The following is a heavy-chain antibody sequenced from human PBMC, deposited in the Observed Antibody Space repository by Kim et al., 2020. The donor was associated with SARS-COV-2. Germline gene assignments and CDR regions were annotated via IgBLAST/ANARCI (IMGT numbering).Heavy chain of an antibody. CDR3: ASCERTTSGFSYYYYGMDV. V-gene: IGHV1-69*13. D-gene: IGHD4-17*01. CDR2: IIPIFGTA. Sequence: SVKVSCKASGGTFSSYAISWVRQAPGQGLEWMGGIIPIFGTANYAQKFQGRVTITADESTSTAYMELSSLRSEDTAVYYCASCERTTSGFSYYYYGMDVWGQGTTVTVSS. J-gene: IGHJ6*02. CDR1: GGTFSSYA.